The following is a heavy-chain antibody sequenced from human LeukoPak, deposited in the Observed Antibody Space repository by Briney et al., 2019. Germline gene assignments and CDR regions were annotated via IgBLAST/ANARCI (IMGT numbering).Heavy chain of an antibody. Sequence: PGGSLRLSCAASGFTFSSYAMSWVRQAPGKGLKWVSAISGSGGSTYYADSVKGRFTISRDNSKNTLYLQMNSLRAEDTAVYYCARDLSSSWYHYFDYWGQGTLVTVSS. CDR3: ARDLSSSWYHYFDY. CDR2: ISGSGGST. CDR1: GFTFSSYA. J-gene: IGHJ4*02. V-gene: IGHV3-23*01. D-gene: IGHD6-13*01.